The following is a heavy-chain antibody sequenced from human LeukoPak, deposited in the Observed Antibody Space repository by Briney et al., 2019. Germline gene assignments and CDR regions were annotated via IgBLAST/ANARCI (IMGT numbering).Heavy chain of an antibody. D-gene: IGHD3-22*01. V-gene: IGHV4-39*01. CDR2: IYYSGTT. CDR3: ARHAGHYDSSGYAFDAFDI. Sequence: PSETLSLTCTVSGVSISTSSHYWGWIRQPPGKGLEWIGSIYYSGTTYYIPSLQSRVTISIDTSKNQFSLTLKSVTAADTAVYYCARHAGHYDSSGYAFDAFDIWGQGTMVTVSS. CDR1: GVSISTSSHY. J-gene: IGHJ3*02.